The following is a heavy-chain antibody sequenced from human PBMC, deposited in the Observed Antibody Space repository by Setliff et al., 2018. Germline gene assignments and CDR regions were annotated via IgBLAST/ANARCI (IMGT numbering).Heavy chain of an antibody. D-gene: IGHD2-2*01. CDR2: ISSSSSTV. CDR1: GFTFRSYS. V-gene: IGHV3-48*01. J-gene: IGHJ4*02. CDR3: ARTQVVPASTYSIDY. Sequence: GSLRLSCAASGFTFRSYSMKWVRQAPGKGLEWVTYISSSSSTVYYADSVKGRFTISRDNAKNLLYLQINSLRAEDTAVYYCARTQVVPASTYSIDYWGQGTLVTVSS.